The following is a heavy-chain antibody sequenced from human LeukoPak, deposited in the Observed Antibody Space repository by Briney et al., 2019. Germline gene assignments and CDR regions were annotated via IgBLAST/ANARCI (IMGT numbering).Heavy chain of an antibody. V-gene: IGHV4-34*01. CDR3: ARLAVTQNY. Sequence: NPSETLSLTCTVSGGSISSYYWSWIRQPPGKGLEWIGEINHSGSTNYNPSLKSRVTISVDTSKNQFSLKLSSVTAADTAVYYCARLAVTQNYWGQGTLVTVSS. CDR2: INHSGST. D-gene: IGHD2-21*02. J-gene: IGHJ4*02. CDR1: GGSISSYY.